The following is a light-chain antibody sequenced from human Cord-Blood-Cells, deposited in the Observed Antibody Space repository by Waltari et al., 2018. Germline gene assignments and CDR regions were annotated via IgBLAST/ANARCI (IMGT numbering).Light chain of an antibody. V-gene: IGKV1-39*01. Sequence: DIQMTQSPSSLSASVGDTVTITCRASQSISSYLNWYQQKPGKAPKLLIYSASSLQSGVPSRCSGSGAGTDVTLTISSLQPEDFATYYCQQSYSTPQTFGQGTKVEIK. J-gene: IGKJ1*01. CDR2: SAS. CDR1: QSISSY. CDR3: QQSYSTPQT.